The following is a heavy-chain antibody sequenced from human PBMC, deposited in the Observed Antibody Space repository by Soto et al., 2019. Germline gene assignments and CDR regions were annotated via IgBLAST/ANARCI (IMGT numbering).Heavy chain of an antibody. J-gene: IGHJ6*02. Sequence: ASVKVSCKASGYTFTSYYMHWVRHAPGQGLEWMGIINPSGGSTSYAQKFQGRVTMTRDTSTSTVYMELSSLRSEDTAVYYCARVGKLRWWEWATYYYYGMDGWGQGTTVTVSS. CDR3: ARVGKLRWWEWATYYYYGMDG. D-gene: IGHD3-3*01. V-gene: IGHV1-46*01. CDR1: GYTFTSYY. CDR2: INPSGGST.